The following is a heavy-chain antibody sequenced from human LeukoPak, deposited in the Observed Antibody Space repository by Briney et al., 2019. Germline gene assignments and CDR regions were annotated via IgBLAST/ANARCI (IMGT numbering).Heavy chain of an antibody. CDR3: AKGYGSATFSELDY. D-gene: IGHD3-10*01. Sequence: GGSLRLSCAVSEFTFSSYAMSWVRQAPGKGLEWVSGISGSGNTYYADSVKGRFTISRDNSKNTLYLQMNSLRAEDTAVYYCAKGYGSATFSELDYWGQGTLVTVS. J-gene: IGHJ4*02. V-gene: IGHV3-23*01. CDR2: ISGSGNT. CDR1: EFTFSSYA.